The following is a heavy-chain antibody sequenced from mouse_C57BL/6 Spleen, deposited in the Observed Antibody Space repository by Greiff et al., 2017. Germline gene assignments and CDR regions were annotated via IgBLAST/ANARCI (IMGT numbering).Heavy chain of an antibody. CDR1: GYTFTDYN. Sequence: EVQLQESGPELVKPGASVKMSCKASGYTFTDYNMHWVKQSHGKSLEWIGYINPNNGGTSYNQKFKGKATLTVNKSSSTAYMELRSLTSEDSAVYYCARMNWDPYYFDYWGQGTTLTVSS. D-gene: IGHD4-1*01. CDR3: ARMNWDPYYFDY. J-gene: IGHJ2*01. CDR2: INPNNGGT. V-gene: IGHV1-22*01.